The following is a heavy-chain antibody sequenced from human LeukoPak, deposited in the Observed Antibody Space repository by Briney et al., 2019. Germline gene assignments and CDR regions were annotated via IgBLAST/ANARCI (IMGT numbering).Heavy chain of an antibody. J-gene: IGHJ4*02. CDR1: GFTFSGHA. D-gene: IGHD7-27*01. CDR3: ARDLMWGFDY. CDR2: IGNDGRDQ. Sequence: GGSLRLSCAASGFTFSGHAMHWVRQTPGVGLEWVAIIGNDGRDQHYSESVKGRFTISRDNSKNTLFLQLNSLRPEDTALYLCARDLMWGFDYWGQGTLVPVSS. V-gene: IGHV3-30*02.